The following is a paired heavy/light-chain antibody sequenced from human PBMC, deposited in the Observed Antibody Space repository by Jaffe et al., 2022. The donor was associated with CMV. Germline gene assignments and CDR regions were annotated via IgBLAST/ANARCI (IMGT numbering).Light chain of an antibody. J-gene: IGLJ2*01. CDR3: QSYDSSLSAGV. CDR1: SSNIGAGYD. CDR2: GNS. V-gene: IGLV1-40*01. Sequence: QSVLTQPPSVSGAPGQRVTISCTGSSSNIGAGYDVHWYQQLPGTAPKLLIYGNSNRPSGVPDRFSGSKSGTSASLAITGLQAEDEADYYCQSYDSSLSAGVFGGGTKLTVL.
Heavy chain of an antibody. CDR2: IYYSGST. V-gene: IGHV4-39*01. CDR1: GGSISSSSYY. J-gene: IGHJ6*03. D-gene: IGHD3-9*01. CDR3: ARVVLRYFDWTNGVITFGGYMDV. Sequence: QLQLQESGPGLVKPSETLSLTCTVSGGSISSSSYYWGWIRQPPGKGLEWIGSIYYSGSTYYNPSLKSRVTISVDTSKNQFSLKLSSVTAADTAVYYCARVVLRYFDWTNGVITFGGYMDVWGKGTTVTVSS.